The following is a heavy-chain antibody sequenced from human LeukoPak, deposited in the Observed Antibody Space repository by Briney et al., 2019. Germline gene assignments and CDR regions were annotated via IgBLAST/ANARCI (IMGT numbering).Heavy chain of an antibody. J-gene: IGHJ4*02. Sequence: GGFLRLSCAASGFTVSTNYMSWVRRAPRKGLEWVANIKQDGSEKYYVDSVKGRFTISRDNAKNSLYLQMNSLRAEDTAVYYCARDKGDYDTSGSLFVFGGQGTLVTVSS. CDR2: IKQDGSEK. D-gene: IGHD3-22*01. CDR1: GFTVSTNY. CDR3: ARDKGDYDTSGSLFVF. V-gene: IGHV3-7*03.